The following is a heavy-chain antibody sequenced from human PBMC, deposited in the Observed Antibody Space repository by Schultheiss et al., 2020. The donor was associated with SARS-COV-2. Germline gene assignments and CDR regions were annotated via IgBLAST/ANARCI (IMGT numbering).Heavy chain of an antibody. CDR2: ISSSGSTI. J-gene: IGHJ4*02. CDR1: GFTFSSYE. Sequence: GESLKISCAASGFTFSSYEMNWVRQAPGKGLEWVSYISSSGSTIYYADSVKGRFTISRDNAKNSLYLQMNSLRAEDTAVYYCARAPESLYDPYYFDYWGQGTLVTVSS. D-gene: IGHD3-16*01. V-gene: IGHV3-48*03. CDR3: ARAPESLYDPYYFDY.